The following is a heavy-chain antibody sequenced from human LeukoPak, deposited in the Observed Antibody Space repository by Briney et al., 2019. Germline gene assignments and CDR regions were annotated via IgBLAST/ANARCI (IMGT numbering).Heavy chain of an antibody. Sequence: SQTLSLTCTVSGGSISSGSYYWSWIRQPAGKGLEWIGRIYTSGSTNYNPSLKSRVTISVDTSKNQFSLKLSSVTAADTAVYYCARDIIGWSGSPDWFDPWGQGTLVTVSS. V-gene: IGHV4-61*02. J-gene: IGHJ5*02. CDR2: IYTSGST. D-gene: IGHD3-3*01. CDR3: ARDIIGWSGSPDWFDP. CDR1: GGSISSGSYY.